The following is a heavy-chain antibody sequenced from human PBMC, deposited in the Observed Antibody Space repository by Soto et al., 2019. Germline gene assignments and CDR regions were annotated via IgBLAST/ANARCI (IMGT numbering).Heavy chain of an antibody. CDR3: AKDWGSSDYDILRGGDY. V-gene: IGHV3-23*01. CDR2: ISGSGGST. CDR1: GFTFSSYA. D-gene: IGHD3-9*01. J-gene: IGHJ4*02. Sequence: GGSLRLSCAASGFTFSSYAMSWVRQAPGKGLEWVSAISGSGGSTYYADSVKGRFTISRDNSKNTLYLQMNSLRAEDTAVYYCAKDWGSSDYDILRGGDYWGQGTLVTVSS.